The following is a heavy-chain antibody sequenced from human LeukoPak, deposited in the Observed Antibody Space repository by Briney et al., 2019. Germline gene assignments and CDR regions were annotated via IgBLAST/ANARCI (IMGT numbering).Heavy chain of an antibody. V-gene: IGHV4-34*01. CDR1: GGSFSGYY. CDR2: INHSGST. J-gene: IGHJ4*02. D-gene: IGHD4-17*01. CDR3: ARRNYGDSRTY. Sequence: SETLSLTCAVYGGSFSGYYWSWIRQPPGKGLEWIGEINHSGSTNYNPSLKSRVTISVDTSKNHFSLKLSSVTAADTAVYYCARRNYGDSRTYWGQGTLVTVSS.